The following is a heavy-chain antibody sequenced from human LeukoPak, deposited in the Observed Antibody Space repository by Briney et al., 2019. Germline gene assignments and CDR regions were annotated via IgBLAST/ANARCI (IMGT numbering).Heavy chain of an antibody. CDR3: ARDATYSNSYFFDY. CDR1: GFTFNRCW. V-gene: IGHV3-48*01. CDR2: ISSRSSTI. D-gene: IGHD6-6*01. J-gene: IGHJ4*02. Sequence: PGGSLRLSCVVSGFTFNRCWMNWVRQAPGKGLEWVSYISSRSSTIYYADSVKGRFTISRDNAKNSLYLQMNSLRAEDTAVYYCARDATYSNSYFFDYWGQGTLVTVSS.